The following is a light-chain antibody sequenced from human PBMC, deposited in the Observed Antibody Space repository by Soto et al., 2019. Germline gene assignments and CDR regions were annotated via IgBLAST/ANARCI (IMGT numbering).Light chain of an antibody. Sequence: DIQMTQSPSSVSASVGDRVTITCRASQGINSWLAWYQQRAGKAPKLLIYAASSLQSGVPSRFSGSGSGTDFTLTISSLQPEDFASDYCPQANTFPPYSFGQGTKLEIK. CDR3: PQANTFPPYS. V-gene: IGKV1-12*01. J-gene: IGKJ2*01. CDR2: AAS. CDR1: QGINSW.